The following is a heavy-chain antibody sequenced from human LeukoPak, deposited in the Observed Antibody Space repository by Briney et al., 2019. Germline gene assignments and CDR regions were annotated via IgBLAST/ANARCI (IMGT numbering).Heavy chain of an antibody. Sequence: GGSLRLSCAASGFTFSSYEMNWVRQTPGKGLVWVSRINSDGSSTSYADSVKGRFTISRDNAKNTVYLQMNSLRAEDTAVYYCASKRWLQSSFDYWGQGTLVTVSS. J-gene: IGHJ4*02. V-gene: IGHV3-74*01. CDR3: ASKRWLQSSFDY. D-gene: IGHD5-24*01. CDR1: GFTFSSYE. CDR2: INSDGSST.